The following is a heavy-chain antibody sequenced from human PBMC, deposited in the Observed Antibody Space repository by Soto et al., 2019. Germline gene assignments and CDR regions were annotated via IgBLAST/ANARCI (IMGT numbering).Heavy chain of an antibody. V-gene: IGHV3-48*02. J-gene: IGHJ4*02. CDR3: ARDRGRGSIGDY. D-gene: IGHD3-10*01. CDR1: GFTFDNYA. Sequence: EVQLVESGGGLVQPGGSLRLSCAASGFTFDNYAMNWVRQAPGKGLEWVSYIHSRSSHIFYADSVKGRFTISRDNAKNSLYLQMNSLRDEDTAVYYCARDRGRGSIGDYWGQGTLVTVSS. CDR2: IHSRSSHI.